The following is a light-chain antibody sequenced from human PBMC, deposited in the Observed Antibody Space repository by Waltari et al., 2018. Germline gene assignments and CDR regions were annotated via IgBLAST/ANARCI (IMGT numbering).Light chain of an antibody. CDR3: QQYNNWPPLYT. CDR1: QSISTN. J-gene: IGKJ2*01. Sequence: EIVMTQSPATLSMSPGERATLTCRASQSISTNLAWYQQSPGQAPRLLIYDTSTRATGIPVKFSCSGSGTEFTLTISDLQPEDFAVYYCQQYNNWPPLYTFGQGTKLDIK. CDR2: DTS. V-gene: IGKV3-15*01.